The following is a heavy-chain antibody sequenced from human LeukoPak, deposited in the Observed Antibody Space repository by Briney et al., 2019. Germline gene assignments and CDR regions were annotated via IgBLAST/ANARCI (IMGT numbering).Heavy chain of an antibody. J-gene: IGHJ6*02. CDR1: GFKFSDAW. V-gene: IGHV3-15*01. D-gene: IGHD1-26*01. CDR3: KWERTVYYSLDV. Sequence: GGSLRLSCTASGFKFSDAWMTWVRQAPGKGLEWLGRIKCGGSTDYAVPVNNRFTISRDDSKNTIYLQINGLKTEDTAVYYCKWERTVYYSLDVWGQGTTVTVSS. CDR2: IKCGGST.